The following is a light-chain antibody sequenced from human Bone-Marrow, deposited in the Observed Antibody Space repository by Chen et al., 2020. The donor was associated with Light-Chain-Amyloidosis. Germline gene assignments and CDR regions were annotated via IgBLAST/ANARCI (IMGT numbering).Light chain of an antibody. Sequence: NFMVTQPHSVSEAPGKTVSRDGNRSRGSIATNYVQWYQQRPGRSPTTVIYEDDQRPAGVPDRFSGSIDRSSNSASLTISGLKPEDEADYYCQSYQGSSQGVFGGGTKLTVL. CDR2: EDD. V-gene: IGLV6-57*01. J-gene: IGLJ3*02. CDR3: QSYQGSSQGV. CDR1: RGSIATNY.